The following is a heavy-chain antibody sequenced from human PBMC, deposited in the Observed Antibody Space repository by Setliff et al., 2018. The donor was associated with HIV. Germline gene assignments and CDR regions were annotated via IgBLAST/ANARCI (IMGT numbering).Heavy chain of an antibody. J-gene: IGHJ4*02. Sequence: GGSLRLSCAASGFSFRSYAVSWVRQAPGKGLEWVSSISGSGGSPYYADSVKGRFTISRDNSKNTLYLQMNSLRAEDTAVYYCAKDLVYYDSSGDLDYWGQGTLVTVSS. CDR3: AKDLVYYDSSGDLDY. CDR2: ISGSGGSP. V-gene: IGHV3-23*01. CDR1: GFSFRSYA. D-gene: IGHD3-22*01.